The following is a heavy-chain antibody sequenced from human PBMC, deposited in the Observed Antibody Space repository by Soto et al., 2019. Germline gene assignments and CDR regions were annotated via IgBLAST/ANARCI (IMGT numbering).Heavy chain of an antibody. CDR3: ARDFWSGTFNWFNP. D-gene: IGHD3-3*01. J-gene: IGHJ5*02. Sequence: ASVKVSCKASGYTFTSYGISWVRQAPGQGLEWMGWISAYNGNTNYAQKLQGRVTMTTDTSTSTAYMELRSLRSDDTAVYYCARDFWSGTFNWFNPWGQGTLVTVSS. V-gene: IGHV1-18*04. CDR1: GYTFTSYG. CDR2: ISAYNGNT.